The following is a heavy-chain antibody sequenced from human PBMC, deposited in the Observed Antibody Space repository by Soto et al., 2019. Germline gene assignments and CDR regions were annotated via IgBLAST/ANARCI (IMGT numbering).Heavy chain of an antibody. CDR3: AKDRGSSWYYLYAFDI. CDR2: ISGSGGST. D-gene: IGHD6-13*01. CDR1: GFTFSSYA. V-gene: IGHV3-23*01. J-gene: IGHJ3*02. Sequence: EVQLLESGGGLVQPGGSLRLSCAASGFTFSSYAMSWVRQAPGKGLEWVSAISGSGGSTYYADSVKGRFTISRDNSKNTLYLQMNSLRAEDTAVYYCAKDRGSSWYYLYAFDIWGQGTMVTVSS.